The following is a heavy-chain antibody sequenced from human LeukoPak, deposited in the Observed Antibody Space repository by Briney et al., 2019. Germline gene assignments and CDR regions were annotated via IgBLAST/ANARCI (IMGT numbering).Heavy chain of an antibody. CDR3: ARTTVVTPYFNY. J-gene: IGHJ4*02. CDR1: GFSINNYY. D-gene: IGHD4-23*01. CDR2: TYYTGST. Sequence: PSETLSLACTVSGFSINNYYWGWIRQPPGKGLEWIAYTYYTGSTNYNPSLKSRVTISLYTPKNQFSLKLSSVTASDTAVYYCARTTVVTPYFNYWGQGTLVTVSS. V-gene: IGHV4-59*01.